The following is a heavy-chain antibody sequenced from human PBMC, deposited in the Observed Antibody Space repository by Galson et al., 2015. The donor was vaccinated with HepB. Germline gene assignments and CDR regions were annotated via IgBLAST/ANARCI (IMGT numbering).Heavy chain of an antibody. CDR3: AKDSIDSSGWFDAFDI. CDR1: GFTFSSYG. V-gene: IGHV3-30*18. CDR2: ISYDGSNK. Sequence: SLRLSCAASGFTFSSYGMHWVRQAPGKGLEWVAVISYDGSNKYYADSVKGRFTISRDNSKNTLYLQMNSLRAEDTAVYYCAKDSIDSSGWFDAFDIWGQGTMVTVSS. J-gene: IGHJ3*02. D-gene: IGHD6-19*01.